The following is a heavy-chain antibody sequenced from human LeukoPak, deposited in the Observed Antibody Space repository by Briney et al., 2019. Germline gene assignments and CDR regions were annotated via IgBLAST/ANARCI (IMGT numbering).Heavy chain of an antibody. D-gene: IGHD3-16*02. Sequence: SETLSLTCAVYGGSFSGYYWSWIRQPPGKGLEWIGEINHSGSTNYNPSLKSRVTISVDTSKNQFSLKLSSVTAADTAVYYCARGPYDYVWGSYRSFDYWDQGTLVTVSS. V-gene: IGHV4-34*01. CDR3: ARGPYDYVWGSYRSFDY. CDR1: GGSFSGYY. J-gene: IGHJ4*02. CDR2: INHSGST.